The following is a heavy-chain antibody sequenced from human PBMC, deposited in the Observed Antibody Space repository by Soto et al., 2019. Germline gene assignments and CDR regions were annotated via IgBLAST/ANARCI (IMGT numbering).Heavy chain of an antibody. J-gene: IGHJ6*02. CDR1: GFTFSSYS. V-gene: IGHV3-33*01. CDR2: IWYDGSNK. Sequence: QGQLAESGGGVVQPGRSLRLSCAASGFTFSSYSMHWVRQAPGKGLEWVAVIWYDGSNKYYADSVKGRFTISRDNSKNTLYLQMNSLRAEDTAVYYCARGELLTCSDTSCYRYYYGMNVWGQGTTVTVSS. D-gene: IGHD2-2*01. CDR3: ARGELLTCSDTSCYRYYYGMNV.